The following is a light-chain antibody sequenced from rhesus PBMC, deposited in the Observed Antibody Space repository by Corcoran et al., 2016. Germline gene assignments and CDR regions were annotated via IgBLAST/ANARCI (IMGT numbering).Light chain of an antibody. CDR3: QQYSSRPPT. Sequence: DIRMTQSPSSLSASVGDTVTITCRASQAISSWLAWYQQKPGKAPNLLVYKASRLQGGVPSRFSGSGSGTDFTLTISSLQSEDFATYYCQQYSSRPPTFGQGTKEEMK. CDR1: QAISSW. CDR2: KAS. J-gene: IGKJ1*01. V-gene: IGKV1-22*01.